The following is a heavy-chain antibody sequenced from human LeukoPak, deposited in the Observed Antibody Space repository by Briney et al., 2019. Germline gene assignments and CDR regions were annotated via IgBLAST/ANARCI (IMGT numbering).Heavy chain of an antibody. V-gene: IGHV4-34*01. J-gene: IGHJ6*03. CDR2: INHSGST. Sequence: SETLSLTCAVYGGSFSGYYWSWIRQSPGKGLEWIGEINHSGSTNYNPSLKSRVTISVDTSKNQFSLKLSSVTAADTAVYYCAGGPLDIVVVPAARRVYYYYMDVWGKGTTVTVSS. CDR3: AGGPLDIVVVPAARRVYYYYMDV. D-gene: IGHD2-2*01. CDR1: GGSFSGYY.